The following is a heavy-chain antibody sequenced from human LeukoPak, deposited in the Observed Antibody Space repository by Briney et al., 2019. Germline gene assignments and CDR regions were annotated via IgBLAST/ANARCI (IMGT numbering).Heavy chain of an antibody. D-gene: IGHD2-2*01. CDR1: GGSISSSSYY. V-gene: IGHV4-39*07. CDR2: INHSGST. CDR3: ARGKLVVPAAKSNFDY. Sequence: KPSETLSLTCTVSGGSISSSSYYWSWIRQPPGKGLEWIGEINHSGSTNYNPSLKSRVTISVDTSKNQFSLKLSSVTAADTAVYYCARGKLVVPAAKSNFDYWGQGTLVTVSS. J-gene: IGHJ4*02.